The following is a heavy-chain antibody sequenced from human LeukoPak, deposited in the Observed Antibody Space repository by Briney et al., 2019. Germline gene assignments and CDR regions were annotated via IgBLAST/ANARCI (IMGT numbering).Heavy chain of an antibody. V-gene: IGHV1-8*01. CDR2: MNPNSGNT. D-gene: IGHD3-22*01. J-gene: IGHJ5*02. Sequence: ASVKVSCKASGYTFTSYDINWVRQATGQGLEWMGWMNPNSGNTGYAQKFQGRVTMTRNTSISTAYMELSSLRSEDTAVYYCATGQFWGYDSSGYYWFDPWGQGTLVTVSS. CDR1: GYTFTSYD. CDR3: ATGQFWGYDSSGYYWFDP.